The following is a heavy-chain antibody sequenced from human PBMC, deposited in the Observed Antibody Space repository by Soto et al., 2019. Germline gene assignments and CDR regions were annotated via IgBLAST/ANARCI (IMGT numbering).Heavy chain of an antibody. Sequence: DVQLVESGGGLVQPGGSLRLSCAASGFTSGFAFTNYWMHWVRQAPGKGLVWVSRINIDGSITDYADSVKGRFTISRDNPKSTLYLQMNGLRVDDTAVYFCVSSLERLRGWGQGTLVTVSS. CDR2: INIDGSIT. D-gene: IGHD1-1*01. CDR3: VSSLERLRG. CDR1: GFAFTNYW. J-gene: IGHJ4*02. V-gene: IGHV3-74*01.